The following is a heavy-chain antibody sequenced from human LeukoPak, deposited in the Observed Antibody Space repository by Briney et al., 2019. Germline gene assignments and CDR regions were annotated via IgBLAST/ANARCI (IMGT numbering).Heavy chain of an antibody. CDR2: INPNSGGT. CDR1: GYTFTVYH. V-gene: IGHV1-2*02. J-gene: IGHJ5*02. CDR3: ARDMYQNWADP. Sequence: ASVTVSCKASGYTFTVYHLHWVRQAPGQGLEWMGWINPNSGGTNCAQKFQGRVTMTSDTSINTAYMEQSRLTSDDTAMYYCARDMYQNWADPWGQGTLVTVSS. D-gene: IGHD2-8*01.